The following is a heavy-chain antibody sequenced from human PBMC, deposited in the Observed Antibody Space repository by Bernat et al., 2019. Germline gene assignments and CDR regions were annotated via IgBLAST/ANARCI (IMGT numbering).Heavy chain of an antibody. CDR3: AKDLIAAAGGDY. D-gene: IGHD6-13*01. J-gene: IGHJ4*02. CDR1: GFTFSSYG. Sequence: QVQLVESGGGVVQPGRSLRLSCAASGFTFSSYGMHWVRQAPGKGMEWVAVISYDGSNTYNADSVKGRFTISRDNSKNTLYLQMNSLRAEDTAVYYCAKDLIAAAGGDYWGQGTLVTVSS. V-gene: IGHV3-30*18. CDR2: ISYDGSNT.